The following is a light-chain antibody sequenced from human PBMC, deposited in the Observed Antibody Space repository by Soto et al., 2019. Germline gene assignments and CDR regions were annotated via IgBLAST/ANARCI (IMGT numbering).Light chain of an antibody. CDR3: QQYNNWTYT. CDR1: QSVGSN. J-gene: IGKJ2*01. CDR2: GAS. Sequence: EIVMTQSPATLSVSPGERDTLSCTASQSVGSNLAWYQQKPGQPPRLLIFGASTRATAIPARFSGGGSGTEFTLTISSLQSEDFAVYYCQQYNNWTYTFGQGTKVDIK. V-gene: IGKV3-15*01.